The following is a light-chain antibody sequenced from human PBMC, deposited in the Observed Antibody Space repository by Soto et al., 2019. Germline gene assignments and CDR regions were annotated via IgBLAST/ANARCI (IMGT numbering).Light chain of an antibody. V-gene: IGLV2-23*03. CDR2: EGS. CDR3: CSYAGSGPFVV. Sequence: QSALPQPASVSGSPGQSITISCTGTSSDVGIYNLVSWYQQHPGKAPKLMIYEGSERPSGVSNRFSGSKSGNTASLTVSGLQAEDEADYYCCSYAGSGPFVVFGGGTKLTVL. J-gene: IGLJ2*01. CDR1: SSDVGIYNL.